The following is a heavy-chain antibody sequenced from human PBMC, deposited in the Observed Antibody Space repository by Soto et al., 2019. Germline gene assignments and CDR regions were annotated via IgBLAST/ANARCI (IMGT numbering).Heavy chain of an antibody. D-gene: IGHD5-12*01. J-gene: IGHJ4*02. CDR3: ARQHSGYDYYFDY. V-gene: IGHV5-51*01. CDR1: GYSFTTYW. Sequence: PGESLKISCKGSGYSFTTYWIGWVRQMPGKGLEWMGIIYPGDSDTRYSPSFQGQVTISADKSISTAYLQWSSLEASDTAMYYCARQHSGYDYYFDYWGQGTLVTVSS. CDR2: IYPGDSDT.